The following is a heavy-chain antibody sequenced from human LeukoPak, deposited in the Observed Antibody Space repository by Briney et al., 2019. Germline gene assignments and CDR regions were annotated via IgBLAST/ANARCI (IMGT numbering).Heavy chain of an antibody. CDR3: ARWKMELQRNAFDF. V-gene: IGHV3-7*01. Sequence: PGGSLRLSCAASRFTVRTYRMSWIREAPGKEPERVADINQDGSEEYYLQSVRGRFTVSRDNAQNAVYLQMTNLRADDTAVYYCARWKMELQRNAFDFWGQGTVVTVSS. D-gene: IGHD1-26*01. CDR2: INQDGSEE. J-gene: IGHJ3*01. CDR1: RFTVRTYR.